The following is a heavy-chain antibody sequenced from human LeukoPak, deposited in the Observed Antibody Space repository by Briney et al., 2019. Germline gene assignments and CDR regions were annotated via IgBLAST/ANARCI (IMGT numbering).Heavy chain of an antibody. V-gene: IGHV4-34*01. CDR1: GGSFSGYY. CDR3: ARADIVVVPAATDGGGGMDV. J-gene: IGHJ6*04. CDR2: INHSGST. D-gene: IGHD2-2*01. Sequence: LETLSLTCAVYGGSFSGYYWSWIRQPPGKGLEWTGEINHSGSTNYNPSLKSRVTISVDTSKNQFSPKLSSVTAADTAVYYCARADIVVVPAATDGGGGMDVWGKGTTVTVSS.